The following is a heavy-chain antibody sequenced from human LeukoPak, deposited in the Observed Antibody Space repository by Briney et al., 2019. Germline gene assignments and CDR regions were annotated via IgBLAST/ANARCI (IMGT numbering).Heavy chain of an antibody. CDR2: IRGYDGHT. CDR3: ARSRSPTYDTSDYYENDY. J-gene: IGHJ4*02. Sequence: ASVKVSCKAPASTFNNYAITWMRQAPGQSLEWVGWIRGYDGHTKYAQNVQGRVTMTRDTSTNTAYMELRNLRSDDSAVYYCARSRSPTYDTSDYYENDYWGQGTLVTVSS. V-gene: IGHV1-18*01. D-gene: IGHD3-22*01. CDR1: ASTFNNYA.